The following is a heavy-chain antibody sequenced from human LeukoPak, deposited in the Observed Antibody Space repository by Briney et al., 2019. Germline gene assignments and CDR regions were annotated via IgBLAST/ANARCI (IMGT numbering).Heavy chain of an antibody. V-gene: IGHV3-48*03. Sequence: PGGSLRLSCAASEFTFSSYEMTWVRQAPGKGLEWVSYISSSGNSIYYADSVKGRFTISRDNAKNSLYLQMNNLRAEDTAVYFYEREIGLRIAFWGQGTLVTVSS. CDR3: EREIGLRIAF. CDR2: ISSSGNSI. J-gene: IGHJ4*02. D-gene: IGHD5/OR15-5a*01. CDR1: EFTFSSYE.